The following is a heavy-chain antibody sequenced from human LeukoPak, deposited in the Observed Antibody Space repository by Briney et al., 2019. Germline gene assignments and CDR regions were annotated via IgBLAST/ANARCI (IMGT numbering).Heavy chain of an antibody. CDR3: ARGLYGPRNYYYYYYMDV. CDR2: IYYSGST. D-gene: IGHD2-8*01. CDR1: GGSIGTYY. V-gene: IGHV4-59*01. Sequence: SETLSLTCTVSGGSIGTYYWSWIRQPPGKGLEWIGYIYYSGSTNYNPSLKSRVSISVDTSKNQFSLKLSSVTAADTAVYFCARGLYGPRNYYYYYYMDVWGKGTTLTVSS. J-gene: IGHJ6*03.